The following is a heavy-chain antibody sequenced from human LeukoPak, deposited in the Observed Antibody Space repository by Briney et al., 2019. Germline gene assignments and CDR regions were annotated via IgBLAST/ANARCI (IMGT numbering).Heavy chain of an antibody. D-gene: IGHD6-19*01. J-gene: IGHJ3*02. CDR3: AEVTSSGWYGAFDI. CDR1: GFTFSSHA. CDR2: ISGSGGST. V-gene: IGHV3-23*01. Sequence: GGSLRLSCAASGFTFSSHAMSWVRQAPGKGLEWVSAISGSGGSTYYADSVKGRFTISRDNSKNTLYLQMNSLRAEDTAVYYCAEVTSSGWYGAFDIWGQGTMVTVSS.